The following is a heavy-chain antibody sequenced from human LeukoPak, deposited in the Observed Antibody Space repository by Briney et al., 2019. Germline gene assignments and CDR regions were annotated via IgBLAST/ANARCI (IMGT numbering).Heavy chain of an antibody. V-gene: IGHV4-30-4*07. CDR2: IYYTGST. CDR1: GGSMSSGSYS. Sequence: SQTLSLTCAVSGGSMSSGSYSWSWIRQPPGKGLEWIGYIYYTGSTYYNPSLKSRVTISLDTSKNQFSLMLSSVTAADTAVYYCARERSPVGARGWFDPWGQGTLVTVSS. D-gene: IGHD1-26*01. CDR3: ARERSPVGARGWFDP. J-gene: IGHJ5*02.